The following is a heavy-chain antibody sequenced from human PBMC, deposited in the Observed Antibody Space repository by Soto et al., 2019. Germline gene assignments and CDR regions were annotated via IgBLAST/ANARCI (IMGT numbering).Heavy chain of an antibody. CDR2: IDPSDSYT. Sequence: GKGLEWMGRIDPSDSYTNYSPSLRGHVTISADKSISTAYLQWSSLKASDTAMYYCARITRPTHNSGMAFRVQGTTVP. V-gene: IGHV5-10-1*01. CDR3: ARITRPTHNSGMAF. J-gene: IGHJ6*02.